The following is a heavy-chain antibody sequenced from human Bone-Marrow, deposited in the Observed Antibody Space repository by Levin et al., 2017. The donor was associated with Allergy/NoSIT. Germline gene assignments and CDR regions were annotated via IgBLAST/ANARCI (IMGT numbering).Heavy chain of an antibody. J-gene: IGHJ5*02. V-gene: IGHV4-34*01. Sequence: ASETLSLTCAVYGGSFSGYYWSWIRQPPGKGLEWIGEINHSGSTNYNPSLKSRVTISVDTSKNQFSLKLSSVTAADTAVYYCARGLASPLRDSRSYYYGSGSYEYNWFDPWGQGTLVTVSS. CDR2: INHSGST. D-gene: IGHD3-10*01. CDR3: ARGLASPLRDSRSYYYGSGSYEYNWFDP. CDR1: GGSFSGYY.